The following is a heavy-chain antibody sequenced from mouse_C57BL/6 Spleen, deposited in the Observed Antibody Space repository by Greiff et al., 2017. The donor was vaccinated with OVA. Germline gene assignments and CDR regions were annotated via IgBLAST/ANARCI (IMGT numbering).Heavy chain of an antibody. CDR1: GYTFTSYD. D-gene: IGHD2-5*01. CDR2: IYPRDGST. CDR3: AREGYYSNYKFAY. Sequence: QVQLQQSGPELVKPGASVKLSCKASGYTFTSYDINWVKQRPGQGLEWIGWIYPRDGSTKYNEKLQGKATLTVDTSSSTAYMELHSLISEDSAVYFCAREGYYSNYKFAYWGQGTLVTVSA. V-gene: IGHV1-85*01. J-gene: IGHJ3*01.